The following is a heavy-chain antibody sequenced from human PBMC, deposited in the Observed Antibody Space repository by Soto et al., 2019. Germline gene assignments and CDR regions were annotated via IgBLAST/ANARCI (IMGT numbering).Heavy chain of an antibody. Sequence: GGSLRLSCAASGFTFSSYGMHWVRQAPGKGLEWVAVIWYDGSNKYYADSVKGRFTISRDNSKNTLYLQMNSLRAEDTAVYYCARDPGSRYCGGDCPYYYYYGMDVWGQGTTVTVSS. J-gene: IGHJ6*02. CDR3: ARDPGSRYCGGDCPYYYYYGMDV. CDR2: IWYDGSNK. CDR1: GFTFSSYG. D-gene: IGHD2-21*02. V-gene: IGHV3-33*01.